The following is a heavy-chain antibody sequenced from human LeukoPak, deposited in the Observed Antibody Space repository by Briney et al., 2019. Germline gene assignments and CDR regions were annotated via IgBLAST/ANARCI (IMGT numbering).Heavy chain of an antibody. D-gene: IGHD3-16*01. CDR1: GFTFSDYY. CDR2: ISNSASTI. V-gene: IGHV3-11*01. J-gene: IGHJ4*02. CDR3: AKVRRWGFDY. Sequence: GSLRLSCAASGFTFSDYYMSWIRKAPGKGLEWVSYISNSASTIYYADSVKGRFTISRDNAKNSLSLQMNSLRAEDTAVYYCAKVRRWGFDYWGQGTLVTVSS.